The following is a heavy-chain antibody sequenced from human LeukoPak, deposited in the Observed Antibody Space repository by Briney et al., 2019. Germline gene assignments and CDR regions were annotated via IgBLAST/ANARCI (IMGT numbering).Heavy chain of an antibody. D-gene: IGHD3-22*01. CDR1: GFTFSSYA. Sequence: PGGSLRLSCAASGFTFSSYAMTWVRQAPGKGLEWVSYISSSSSTIYYTDSVKGQFTISRDNAKKSLFLQMNSLRAEDTAVYYCARDRYYYDSSLGYWGQGTLVTVSS. V-gene: IGHV3-48*01. CDR2: ISSSSSTI. J-gene: IGHJ4*02. CDR3: ARDRYYYDSSLGY.